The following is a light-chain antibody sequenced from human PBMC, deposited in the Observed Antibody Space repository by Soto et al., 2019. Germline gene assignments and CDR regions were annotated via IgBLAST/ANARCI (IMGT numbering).Light chain of an antibody. Sequence: EIVMTQYPDTLSVSPGERATLSCRASQNINDNLAWFQQKPGQVPRLLIIGASTTDTGVPARFSGSGSGTEFTLTISGLQSEDFAVSYCQQYNDWPPFTFGPGTRVDVK. CDR2: GAS. CDR3: QQYNDWPPFT. J-gene: IGKJ3*01. V-gene: IGKV3-15*01. CDR1: QNINDN.